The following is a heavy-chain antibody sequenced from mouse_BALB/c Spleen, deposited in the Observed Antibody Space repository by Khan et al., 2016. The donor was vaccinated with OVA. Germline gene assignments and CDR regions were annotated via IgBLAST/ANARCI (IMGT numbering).Heavy chain of an antibody. J-gene: IGHJ3*01. D-gene: IGHD2-14*01. CDR1: GYSFTLYY. V-gene: IGHV1-26*01. CDR3: ARWYDFFAS. Sequence: VQLKESGPDLVKPGASVKISCKASGYSFTLYYMSWVKQSHGKSLEWIGRVNPNTDNINYNQEFKGKAILTVDKSSNTAYMELRSLTSEDSAVYFCARWYDFFASWGQGTLVTVSA. CDR2: VNPNTDNI.